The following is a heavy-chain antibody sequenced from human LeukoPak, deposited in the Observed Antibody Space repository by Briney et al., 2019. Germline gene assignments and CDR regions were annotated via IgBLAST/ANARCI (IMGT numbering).Heavy chain of an antibody. CDR1: GFTFSSYG. J-gene: IGHJ4*02. Sequence: PGGSLGLSCAASGFTFSSYGMHWVRQAPGKGLEWVAVISNDGNNKYYAESVKGRFTISRDNSKNTLYLQMNSLRAEDTAVYYCANGGIVVATTGYWGQGTLVTVSS. CDR3: ANGGIVVATTGY. CDR2: ISNDGNNK. D-gene: IGHD6-19*01. V-gene: IGHV3-30*18.